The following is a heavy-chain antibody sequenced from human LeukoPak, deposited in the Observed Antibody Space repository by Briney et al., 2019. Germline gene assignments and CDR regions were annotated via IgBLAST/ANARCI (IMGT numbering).Heavy chain of an antibody. CDR2: INPSGGST. Sequence: ASVKVSCKASGYTFTSYYMHWVREAPGQGLEWMGIINPSGGSTSYAQKFQGRATMTRVTSTSTVYMELSSLRSEATAVDYCAICGDCGEAVADAVSDYWGQGTLVTVSS. J-gene: IGHJ4*02. CDR3: AICGDCGEAVADAVSDY. D-gene: IGHD6-19*01. CDR1: GYTFTSYY. V-gene: IGHV1-46*01.